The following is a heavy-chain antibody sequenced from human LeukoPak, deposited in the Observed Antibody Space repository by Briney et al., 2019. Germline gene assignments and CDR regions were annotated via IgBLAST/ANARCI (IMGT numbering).Heavy chain of an antibody. CDR1: GGSISSSSYY. J-gene: IGHJ4*02. Sequence: SETLSLTCTVPGGSISSSSYYWGWIRQPPGKGLEWIGSIYYSGSTYYNPSLKSRVTISVDTSKNQFSLKLSSVTAADTAVYYCASLGVYDSSGYYYWGQGTLVTVSS. V-gene: IGHV4-39*07. D-gene: IGHD3-22*01. CDR3: ASLGVYDSSGYYY. CDR2: IYYSGST.